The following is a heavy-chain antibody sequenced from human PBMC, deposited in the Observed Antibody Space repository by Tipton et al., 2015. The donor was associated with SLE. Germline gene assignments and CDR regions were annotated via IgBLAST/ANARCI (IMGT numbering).Heavy chain of an antibody. CDR1: GFTFSSYG. Sequence: SLRLSCAASGFTFSSYGMHWVRQAPGKGLEWVAVIWYDGSNKYYADSVKGRFTISRDNSKNTLYLQMNSLRAEDTAVYYCARDWYGDNWFDPWGQGTLVTVSS. CDR3: ARDWYGDNWFDP. D-gene: IGHD4-17*01. V-gene: IGHV3-33*08. J-gene: IGHJ5*02. CDR2: IWYDGSNK.